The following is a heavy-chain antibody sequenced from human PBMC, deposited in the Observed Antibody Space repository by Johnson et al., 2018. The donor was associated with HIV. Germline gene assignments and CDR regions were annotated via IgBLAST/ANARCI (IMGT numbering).Heavy chain of an antibody. V-gene: IGHV3-23*03. J-gene: IGHJ3*02. CDR2: IYSGGST. CDR1: GFTFIDYA. D-gene: IGHD2-2*01. CDR3: AKESPREYQLPTDAFDI. Sequence: VQLVESGGGLVQPGGSLRLSCVASGFTFIDYAMIWVRQAPGKGLEWVSVIYSGGSTYYADSVKGRFTISRDNSKNTLFLQMNSLRAEDTVVYYCAKESPREYQLPTDAFDIWGQGTMVTVS.